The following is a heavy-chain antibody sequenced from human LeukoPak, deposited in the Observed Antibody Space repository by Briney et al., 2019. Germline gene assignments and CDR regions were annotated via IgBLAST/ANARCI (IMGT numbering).Heavy chain of an antibody. CDR1: GFTVSSNY. Sequence: SGGSLRLSCAASGFTVSSNYMSWVRQAPGKGLEWVSVIYTGGDTYHADSVKGRFTISRDTSKNTVYLQMNSLRVEDTAVYFCARGRAVVVHWGQGTLVTVSS. CDR3: ARGRAVVVH. D-gene: IGHD3-22*01. V-gene: IGHV3-66*01. CDR2: IYTGGDT. J-gene: IGHJ4*02.